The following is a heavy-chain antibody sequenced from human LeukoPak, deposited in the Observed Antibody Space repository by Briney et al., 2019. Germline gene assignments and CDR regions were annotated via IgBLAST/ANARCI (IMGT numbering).Heavy chain of an antibody. CDR1: GYTFTGYY. J-gene: IGHJ4*02. CDR3: ARLSGGYYDSSGKIDY. CDR2: INPNSGGT. D-gene: IGHD3-22*01. Sequence: ASVKVSCKASGYTFTGYYMHWVRQAPGQGLEWIGWINPNSGGTNYAQKFQGRVTMTRDTSISTAYMELSRLRSDDTAVYYCARLSGGYYDSSGKIDYWGQGTLVTVSS. V-gene: IGHV1-2*02.